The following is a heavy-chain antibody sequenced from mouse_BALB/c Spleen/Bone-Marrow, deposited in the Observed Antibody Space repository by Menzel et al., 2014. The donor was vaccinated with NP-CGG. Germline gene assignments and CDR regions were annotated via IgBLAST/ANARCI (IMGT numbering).Heavy chain of an antibody. CDR3: VRSGSSSGYFDY. CDR1: GFTFSSFG. J-gene: IGHJ2*01. CDR2: ISSGSSTI. D-gene: IGHD1-1*01. Sequence: EVKLVESGGGLVQPGGSRKLSCAASGFTFSSFGMHWVRQAPEKGLEWVAYISSGSSTIYYGDTVMGRFTISRDNPKNTLFLQMTSLRSEDTATCYCVRSGSSSGYFDYWGQGTTLTVSS. V-gene: IGHV5-17*02.